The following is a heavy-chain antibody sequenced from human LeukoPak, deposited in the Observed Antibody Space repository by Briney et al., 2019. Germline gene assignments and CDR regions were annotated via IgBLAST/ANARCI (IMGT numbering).Heavy chain of an antibody. J-gene: IGHJ4*02. CDR2: ISGSGGST. CDR3: AKDKRITMIVVVMLFDY. Sequence: GGSLRLSCATSGFTCSSSAMRRVPKAPGKGLVCVPAISGSGGSTYHADSVKGRFTISRENSKNTLYLQMNSLRAEDTAVYYCAKDKRITMIVVVMLFDYWGEGSLVTVS. V-gene: IGHV3-23*01. CDR1: GFTCSSSA. D-gene: IGHD3-22*01.